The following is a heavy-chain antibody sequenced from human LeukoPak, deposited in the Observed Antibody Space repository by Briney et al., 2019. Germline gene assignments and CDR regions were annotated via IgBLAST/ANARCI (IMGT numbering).Heavy chain of an antibody. Sequence: GASVKVSCKASGYSFTGYYMHWVRQAPGQGLEWMGWINPNSGDTDYAQKFQGRVTMTRDTSINTAYMELSRLRSDDTAVYYCARGSTLYYYRDWRQGTLVAVSS. CDR3: ARGSTLYYYRD. CDR2: INPNSGDT. J-gene: IGHJ4*02. V-gene: IGHV1-2*02. D-gene: IGHD3-10*01. CDR1: GYSFTGYY.